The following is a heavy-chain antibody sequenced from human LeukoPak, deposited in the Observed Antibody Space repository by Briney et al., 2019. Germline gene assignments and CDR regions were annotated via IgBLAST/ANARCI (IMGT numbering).Heavy chain of an antibody. CDR1: GGPISVDY. CDR2: IYYTGRA. D-gene: IGHD7-27*01. Sequence: SETLSLTCIVSGGPISVDYWNWIRQAPGKGLEWIGYIYYTGRAKYNPSLASRLTISIDTSKSQFSLRLTSVTAADTAVYYCASRKLGNDYWGQGTLVTVSS. J-gene: IGHJ4*02. V-gene: IGHV4-59*01. CDR3: ASRKLGNDY.